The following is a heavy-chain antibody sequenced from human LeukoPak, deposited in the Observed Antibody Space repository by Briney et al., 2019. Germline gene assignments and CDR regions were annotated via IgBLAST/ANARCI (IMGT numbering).Heavy chain of an antibody. CDR1: GGSISSGGYY. CDR3: ARRAGSGSSKSSHFDY. Sequence: PSETPSLTCTVSGGSISSGGYYWSWIRQHPGKGLEWIGYIYYSGSTYYNPSLKSRVTISVDTSKNQFSLKLSSVTAADTAVYYCARRAGSGSSKSSHFDYWGQGTLVTVSS. V-gene: IGHV4-31*03. CDR2: IYYSGST. D-gene: IGHD3-10*01. J-gene: IGHJ4*02.